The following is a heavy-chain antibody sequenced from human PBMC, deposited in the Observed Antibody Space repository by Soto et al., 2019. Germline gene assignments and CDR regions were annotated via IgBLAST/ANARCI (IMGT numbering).Heavy chain of an antibody. CDR1: GFTFSMYS. CDR2: IPQDGVDG. CDR3: ARDHLILPAHDFFYGSDF. Sequence: DVKLVESGGGLVQPGDSLRLSCEVSGFTFSMYSMSWVRQSPGKGLEWVAKIPQDGVDGHYADSVKGRFTIARDNGKNSLYLQLNNLRAEDTAVYYCARDHLILPAHDFFYGSDFWGRGATVTVSS. J-gene: IGHJ6*02. D-gene: IGHD2-21*02. V-gene: IGHV3-7*03.